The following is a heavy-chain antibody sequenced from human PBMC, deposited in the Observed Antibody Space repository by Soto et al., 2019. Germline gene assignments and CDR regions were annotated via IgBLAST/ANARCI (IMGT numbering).Heavy chain of an antibody. V-gene: IGHV3-7*03. CDR1: GFTFSSYW. D-gene: IGHD3-22*01. CDR3: ANFTMIEVVVPLEGMYV. Sequence: GGSLRLSCAASGFTFSSYWMSWVRQAPGKGLEWVANIKQDGSTTYSADSVKGRFTISRDNSKNTLYLQMNSLRAEDTAVYYCANFTMIEVVVPLEGMYVWGQGTTVTVSS. CDR2: IKQDGSTT. J-gene: IGHJ6*02.